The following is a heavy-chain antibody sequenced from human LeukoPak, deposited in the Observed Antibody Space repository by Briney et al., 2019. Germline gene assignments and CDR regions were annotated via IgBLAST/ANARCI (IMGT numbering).Heavy chain of an antibody. CDR1: GFTFSSYA. CDR3: ARSDYGGTTGGIDY. D-gene: IGHD4-23*01. CDR2: ISYDGSNK. J-gene: IGHJ4*02. V-gene: IGHV3-30*01. Sequence: GGSLRLSCAASGFTFSSYAMHWVRQAPGKGLEWVAVISYDGSNKYYADSVKSRFTISRDNSKNTLYLQMNSLRAEDTAVYYCARSDYGGTTGGIDYWGQGTLVTVSS.